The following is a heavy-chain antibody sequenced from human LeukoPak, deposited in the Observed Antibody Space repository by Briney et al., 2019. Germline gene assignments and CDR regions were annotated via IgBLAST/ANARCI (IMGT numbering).Heavy chain of an antibody. CDR3: ARGFYDFWSGYHDFFDY. CDR1: GFTFSSYS. D-gene: IGHD3-3*01. CDR2: ISSSSSYI. J-gene: IGHJ4*02. V-gene: IGHV3-21*01. Sequence: PGGSLRLSCAASGFTFSSYSMNWVRQAPGKGLEWVSSISSSSSYIYYADSVKGRFTISRDNAKNSLYLQMNSLRAEDTAVYYCARGFYDFWSGYHDFFDYWGQGTLVTVSS.